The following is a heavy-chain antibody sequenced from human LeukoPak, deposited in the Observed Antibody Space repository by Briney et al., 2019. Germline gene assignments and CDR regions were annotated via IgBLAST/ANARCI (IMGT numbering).Heavy chain of an antibody. CDR3: ARVSQGLPVDY. V-gene: IGHV4-34*01. CDR2: IYYSGST. D-gene: IGHD6-25*01. CDR1: GGSFSGYY. Sequence: PSETLSLTCAVYGGSFSGYYWSWIRQPPGKGLEWIGSIYYSGSTYYNPSLKSRVTISVDTSKNQFSLKLSSVTAADTAVYYCARVSQGLPVDYWGQGTLVTVSS. J-gene: IGHJ4*02.